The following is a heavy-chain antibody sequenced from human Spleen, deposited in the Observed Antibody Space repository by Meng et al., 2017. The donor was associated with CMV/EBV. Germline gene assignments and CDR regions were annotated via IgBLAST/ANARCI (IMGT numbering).Heavy chain of an antibody. J-gene: IGHJ4*02. D-gene: IGHD3-16*01. Sequence: VQPTQAGAGLFNPSVTLSLTSTVAGGSLSSYIWGWIRQPAGKGLEWIGRIYTSGSTNYNPSLKSRVTMSVDTSKNQFSLKLSSVTAADTAVYYCARYLLGAHFDYWGQGTLVTVSS. V-gene: IGHV4-4*07. CDR3: ARYLLGAHFDY. CDR1: GGSLSSYI. CDR2: IYTSGST.